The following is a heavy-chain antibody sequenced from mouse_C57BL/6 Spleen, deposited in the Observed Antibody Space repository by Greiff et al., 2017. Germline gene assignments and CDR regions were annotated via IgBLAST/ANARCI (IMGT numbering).Heavy chain of an antibody. CDR1: GFTFSSYG. D-gene: IGHD1-1*01. J-gene: IGHJ1*03. CDR2: ISSGGSYT. CDR3: ARQYYYGSSYDWYFDV. Sequence: EVHLVESGGDLVKPGGSLKLSCAASGFTFSSYGMSWVRQTPDKRLEWVATISSGGSYTYYPDSVKGRFTISRDNAKNTLYLQMSSLKSEDTAMYYCARQYYYGSSYDWYFDVWGTGTTVTVST. V-gene: IGHV5-6*01.